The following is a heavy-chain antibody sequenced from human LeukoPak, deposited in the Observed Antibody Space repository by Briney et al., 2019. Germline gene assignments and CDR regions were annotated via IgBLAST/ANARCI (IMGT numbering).Heavy chain of an antibody. CDR1: GFTFSNYW. J-gene: IGHJ4*02. CDR2: IKEDGSEK. CDR3: ARDPVNSGYYYAH. Sequence: GGSLRLSCAASGFTFSNYWMSWVRQAPGEGPEWVANIKEDGSEKYYMDSVKGRFTISRDDAKNSLYLEMNSLRAEDTAVYYCARDPVNSGYYYAHWGQGTLVTVSS. V-gene: IGHV3-7*01. D-gene: IGHD3-22*01.